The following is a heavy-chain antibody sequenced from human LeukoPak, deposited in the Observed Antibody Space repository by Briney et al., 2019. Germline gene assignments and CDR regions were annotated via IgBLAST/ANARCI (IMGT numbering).Heavy chain of an antibody. Sequence: PSETLSLTCAVYGGSFSGYYWSWIRQPPGKGLEWIGETNHSGSTNYNPSLKSRVTISVDTSKNQFSLKLSSVTAADTAVYYCARWGQNYYDSSGLDYWGQGTLVTVSS. V-gene: IGHV4-34*01. CDR2: TNHSGST. J-gene: IGHJ4*02. CDR1: GGSFSGYY. CDR3: ARWGQNYYDSSGLDY. D-gene: IGHD3-22*01.